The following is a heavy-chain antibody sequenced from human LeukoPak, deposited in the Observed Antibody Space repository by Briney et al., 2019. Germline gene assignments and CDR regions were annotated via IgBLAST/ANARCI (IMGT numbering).Heavy chain of an antibody. D-gene: IGHD6-19*01. J-gene: IGHJ4*02. V-gene: IGHV3-7*01. CDR3: ARVQSPWYSSGWYRYFDY. CDR1: GFTFSSYW. Sequence: GGSLRLSCAASGFTFSSYWMSWVRQAPGKGLEWVANTRQDGSEKYYVDSVKGRFTISRDNAKNSLYLQMNSLRAEDTAVYYCARVQSPWYSSGWYRYFDYGGQGTLVTVSS. CDR2: TRQDGSEK.